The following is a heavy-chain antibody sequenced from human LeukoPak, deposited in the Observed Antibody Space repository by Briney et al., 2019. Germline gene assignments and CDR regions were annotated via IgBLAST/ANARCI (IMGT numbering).Heavy chain of an antibody. V-gene: IGHV3-23*01. CDR2: ISGSGGST. CDR1: GVAFSSYA. J-gene: IGHJ4*02. Sequence: PGGSLRLSCAASGVAFSSYAMSWVRQATGKGLEWVSAISGSGGSTYYADSAKGRLTISRDNSKNTLYLEMNSLRAEDTAVYYCAKHGSSGGYYRGFDYWGQGTLVTVST. D-gene: IGHD3-22*01. CDR3: AKHGSSGGYYRGFDY.